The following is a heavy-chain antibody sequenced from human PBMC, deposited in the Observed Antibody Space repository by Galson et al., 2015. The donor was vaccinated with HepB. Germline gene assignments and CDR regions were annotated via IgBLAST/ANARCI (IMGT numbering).Heavy chain of an antibody. CDR1: GFTFSSYA. CDR2: ISGSGGST. J-gene: IGHJ6*02. Sequence: SLRLSCAASGFTFSSYAMSWVRQAPGKGLEWVSAISGSGGSTYYADSVKGRFTISRDNSKNTLYLQMNSLRAEDTAVYYCAKDRGYCSGGSCYSTLGYYYGMDVWGQGTTVTVSS. V-gene: IGHV3-23*01. CDR3: AKDRGYCSGGSCYSTLGYYYGMDV. D-gene: IGHD2-15*01.